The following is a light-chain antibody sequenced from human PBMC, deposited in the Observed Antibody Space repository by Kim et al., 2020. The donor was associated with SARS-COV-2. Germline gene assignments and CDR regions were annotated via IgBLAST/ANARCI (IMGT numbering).Light chain of an antibody. V-gene: IGKV1-27*01. CDR3: QKYNSAPPWT. Sequence: YVGDRVTITCRAGQGISNYLAWYQQKPGKVPKLLIYAASTLQSGVPSRFSGSGSGTDFTLTISSLQPEDVATYYCQKYNSAPPWTFGQGTKVDIK. CDR1: QGISNY. J-gene: IGKJ1*01. CDR2: AAS.